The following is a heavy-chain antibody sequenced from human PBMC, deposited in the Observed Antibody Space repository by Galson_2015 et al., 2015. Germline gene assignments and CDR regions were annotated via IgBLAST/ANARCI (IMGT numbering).Heavy chain of an antibody. Sequence: SETLSLTCTVSGDSISSSFYYWGWVRQPPGKGLEWIGSVFYSGSTYHNPSLESRVTTSVDTSKNQFSLKLRSLTATDTAVYYCARHPGGYCSSTSCYTGGVFDYWGQGTLVTVSS. CDR1: GDSISSSFYY. J-gene: IGHJ4*02. CDR2: VFYSGST. D-gene: IGHD2-2*02. V-gene: IGHV4-39*01. CDR3: ARHPGGYCSSTSCYTGGVFDY.